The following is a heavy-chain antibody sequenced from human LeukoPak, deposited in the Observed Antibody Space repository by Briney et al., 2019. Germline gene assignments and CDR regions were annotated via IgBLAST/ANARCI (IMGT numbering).Heavy chain of an antibody. D-gene: IGHD4-17*01. Sequence: GGTLRLSCAASGFTFSSYWMHWVRQAPGKGLVWVSRINSDGSSTSYADSVKGRFTISRDNAKNTLYLQMNSLRAEDTAVYYCARGPYGDHNFDYWGQGTLVTVSS. CDR2: INSDGSST. V-gene: IGHV3-74*01. CDR1: GFTFSSYW. J-gene: IGHJ4*02. CDR3: ARGPYGDHNFDY.